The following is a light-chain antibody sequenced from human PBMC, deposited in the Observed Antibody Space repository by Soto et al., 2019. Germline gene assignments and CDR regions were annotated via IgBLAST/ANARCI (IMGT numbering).Light chain of an antibody. CDR2: DAS. Sequence: EIVLTQSPGTLSLSPGETATLSFMSSQTVRNNYLVWYQQKPGEDPTLLIYDASSRATGIPDRFSGGGSGTDFTLTISRLEPEDFAVYYCQQFSSYPLTFGGGTKVDIK. CDR3: QQFSSYPLT. V-gene: IGKV3-20*01. CDR1: QTVRNNY. J-gene: IGKJ4*01.